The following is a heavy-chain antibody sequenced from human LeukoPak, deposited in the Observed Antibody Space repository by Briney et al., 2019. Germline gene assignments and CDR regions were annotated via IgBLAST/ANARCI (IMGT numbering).Heavy chain of an antibody. D-gene: IGHD6-6*01. V-gene: IGHV3-30*01. CDR2: ISYDGSNK. J-gene: IGHJ6*03. CDR1: GFTFSSCA. Sequence: GGSLRLSCAASGFTFSSCAMHWVRQAPGKGLEWVAVISYDGSNKYYADSVKGRFTISRDNSKNTLYLQMNSLRAEDTAVYYRARDSPSRDSSDYMDVWGKGTTVIVSS. CDR3: ARDSPSRDSSDYMDV.